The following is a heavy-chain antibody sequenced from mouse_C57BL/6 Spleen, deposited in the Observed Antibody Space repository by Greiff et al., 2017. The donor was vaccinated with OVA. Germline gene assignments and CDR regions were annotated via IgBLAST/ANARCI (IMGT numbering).Heavy chain of an antibody. J-gene: IGHJ2*01. CDR1: GYTFTDYN. Sequence: EVKLVESGPELVKPGASVKMSCKASGYTFTDYNMHWVKQSHGKSLEWIGYINPNNGGTSYNQKFKGKATLTVNKSSSTAYMELRSLTSEDSAVYYCARGDWDGDFDYWGQGTTLTVSS. CDR3: ARGDWDGDFDY. CDR2: INPNNGGT. D-gene: IGHD4-1*01. V-gene: IGHV1-22*01.